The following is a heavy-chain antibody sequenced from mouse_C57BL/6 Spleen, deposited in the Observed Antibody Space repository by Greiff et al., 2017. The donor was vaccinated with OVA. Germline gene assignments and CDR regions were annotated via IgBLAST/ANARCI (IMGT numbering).Heavy chain of an antibody. Sequence: QVQLQQPGTELVKPGASVKLSCKASGYTFTSYWMHWVKQRPGQGLEWIGNITPSNGGTNYTEKFKSKATLTVDKSSSTAYMLLSILPSEDSTVYYCARPYYGSRGDWYFDVWGTGTTVTVSS. D-gene: IGHD1-1*01. CDR1: GYTFTSYW. CDR2: ITPSNGGT. V-gene: IGHV1-53*01. CDR3: ARPYYGSRGDWYFDV. J-gene: IGHJ1*03.